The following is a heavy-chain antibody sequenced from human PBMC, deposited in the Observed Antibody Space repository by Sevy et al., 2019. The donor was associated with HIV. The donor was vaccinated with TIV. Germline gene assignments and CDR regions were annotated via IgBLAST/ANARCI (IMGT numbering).Heavy chain of an antibody. V-gene: IGHV1-18*01. CDR3: ARDSSSSYYYYGIDV. CDR1: GYTFTSYG. Sequence: ASMKVSCKASGYTFTSYGISWVRQAPGQGLEWMGWISAYNGNTNYAQKLQGRVTMTTDTSTSTAYMELRSLRSDDTAVYYCARDSSSSYYYYGIDVWGQGTTVTVSS. CDR2: ISAYNGNT. D-gene: IGHD6-6*01. J-gene: IGHJ6*02.